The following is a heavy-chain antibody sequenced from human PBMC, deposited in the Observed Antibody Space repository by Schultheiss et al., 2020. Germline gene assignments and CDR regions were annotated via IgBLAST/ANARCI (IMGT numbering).Heavy chain of an antibody. CDR3: ARDLSVSVGPNWFDP. V-gene: IGHV4-4*07. CDR2: IYTSGST. D-gene: IGHD5/OR15-5a*01. CDR1: GGSISSYY. Sequence: ETLSLTCTVSGGSISSYYWSWIRQPAGKGLEWIGRIYTSGSTNYNPSLKSRVTMSVDTSKNQFSLKLSSVTAADTAVYYCARDLSVSVGPNWFDPWGQGPLVTVSS. J-gene: IGHJ5*02.